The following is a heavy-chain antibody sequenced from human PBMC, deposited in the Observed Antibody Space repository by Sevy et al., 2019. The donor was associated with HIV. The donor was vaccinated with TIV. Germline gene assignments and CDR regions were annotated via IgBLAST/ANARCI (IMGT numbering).Heavy chain of an antibody. CDR2: VNPTSLST. V-gene: IGHV3-23*01. CDR1: GFSFSNYV. J-gene: IGHJ4*01. CDR3: AKLHSRMIPGNGALDY. Sequence: GGSLRLSCTASGFSFSNYVMAWVRQAPGKGLEWVSSVNPTSLSTYYAESVKGRFTNSRDNSKNTLYLQMNSLRAEDTAIYYCAKLHSRMIPGNGALDYWGRGTLVTVSS. D-gene: IGHD3-16*01.